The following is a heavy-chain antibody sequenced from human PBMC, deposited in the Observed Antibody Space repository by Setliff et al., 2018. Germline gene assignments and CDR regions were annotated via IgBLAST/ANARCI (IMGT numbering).Heavy chain of an antibody. CDR1: GESIRSNNW. CDR3: ARHYTYYYYYMDV. CDR2: INHRGST. J-gene: IGHJ6*03. D-gene: IGHD4-4*01. V-gene: IGHV4-4*02. Sequence: KTSETLSLTCTVSGESIRSNNWWNWVRQPPGKGLEWIGEINHRGSTNYNPSLKSRVTISVDTSKNQFSLKLSSVTAADTAVYYCARHYTYYYYYMDVWGKGTTVTVSS.